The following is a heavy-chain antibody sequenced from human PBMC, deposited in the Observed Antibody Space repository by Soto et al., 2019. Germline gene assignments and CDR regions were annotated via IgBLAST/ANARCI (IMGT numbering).Heavy chain of an antibody. CDR1: GFSITDSGVG. D-gene: IGHD4-17*01. CDR3: AHRPTTTVSTVWFAP. J-gene: IGHJ5*02. V-gene: IGHV2-5*02. CDR2: IYWDGDE. Sequence: QLTLKESGPTLVKPTQTLTLTCTVSGFSITDSGVGVGWIRQPPGKALEWLALIYWDGDERYSPSLRSRLTITRYTSKNQLVLTLTNLDPVDTATYFCAHRPTTTVSTVWFAPWGQGTLVTVSS.